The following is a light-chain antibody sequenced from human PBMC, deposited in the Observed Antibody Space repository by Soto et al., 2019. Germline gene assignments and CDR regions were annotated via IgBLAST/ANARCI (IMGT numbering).Light chain of an antibody. CDR3: TSYTTSNTVV. J-gene: IGLJ2*01. CDR1: NSDVGGYNY. CDR2: TVS. V-gene: IGLV2-14*01. Sequence: QSALTQPASVSGSPGQSITISCTGTNSDVGGYNYVSWYQHHPGKAPKLMIYTVSNRPSGVSNRFSGSKSGNTASLTISGLQAEDEADYYCTSYTTSNTVVFGGGTKLTVL.